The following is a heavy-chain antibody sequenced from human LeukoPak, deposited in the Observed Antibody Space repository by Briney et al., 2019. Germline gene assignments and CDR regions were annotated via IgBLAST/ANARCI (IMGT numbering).Heavy chain of an antibody. D-gene: IGHD5-24*01. CDR1: GFTVSSNY. CDR2: IYYSGST. V-gene: IGHV4-59*04. J-gene: IGHJ4*02. Sequence: GSLRLSCAASGFTVSSNYMSWVRQAPGKGLEWIGYIYYSGSTYYNPSLKSRVTISVDTSKNQFSLKLSSVTAADTAVYYCAKTYGYNPFDYWGQGTLVTVSS. CDR3: AKTYGYNPFDY.